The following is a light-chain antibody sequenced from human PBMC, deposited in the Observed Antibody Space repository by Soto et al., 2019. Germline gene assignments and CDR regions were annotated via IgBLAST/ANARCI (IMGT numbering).Light chain of an antibody. CDR3: QQFNNWPLYT. CDR2: SAS. CDR1: QSVSSN. Sequence: EIVMTQSPATLSVSPGERASLSCRASQSVSSNLAWYQQKPGQAPRLLMFSASTRATGIPARFSGSGSGTDVTLTISSRQSEDFAVYYWQQFNNWPLYTFGQGTKLEIK. V-gene: IGKV3-15*01. J-gene: IGKJ2*01.